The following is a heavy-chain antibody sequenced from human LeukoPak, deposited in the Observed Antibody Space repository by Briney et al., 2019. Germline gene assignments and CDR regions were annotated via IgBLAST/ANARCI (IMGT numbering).Heavy chain of an antibody. CDR1: GGSFSGYY. Sequence: PSETLSLTCAVYGGSFSGYYWSWIRQPPGKGLEWIGEINHSGSTNYNPSLKSRVTISVDTSKNQFSLKLSSVTAADTAVYYCARDYRTDWNDAFDIWGQGTTVTVSS. V-gene: IGHV4-34*01. D-gene: IGHD1-1*01. CDR2: INHSGST. J-gene: IGHJ3*02. CDR3: ARDYRTDWNDAFDI.